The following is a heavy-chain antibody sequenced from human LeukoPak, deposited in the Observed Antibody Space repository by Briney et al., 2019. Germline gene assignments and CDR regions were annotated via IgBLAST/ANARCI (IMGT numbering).Heavy chain of an antibody. J-gene: IGHJ4*02. CDR3: AKDWTTVVTPKGYYFDS. CDR2: ISTTGGST. V-gene: IGHV3-23*01. Sequence: GGSLRLSCAASGFSFNNYAMSWVRQAPGKGLEWVSAISTTGGSTYYADSVKGRFTVSRDNSKNTLSLQMDGLRVEDTALYYCAKDWTTVVTPKGYYFDSWGQGTLVTVSS. D-gene: IGHD4-23*01. CDR1: GFSFNNYA.